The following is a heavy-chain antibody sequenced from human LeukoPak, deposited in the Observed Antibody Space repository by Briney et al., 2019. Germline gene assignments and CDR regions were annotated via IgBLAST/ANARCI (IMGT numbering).Heavy chain of an antibody. CDR1: GYTFTSYD. J-gene: IGHJ6*03. CDR3: ARSEYSSSPPYYYYYMDV. Sequence: ASVTVSFKSSGYTFTSYDINWVRQATGQGLEWMGWMNPNSGNTGYAQKFQGRVTMTRNTSISTAYMELSSLRSEDTAVYYCARSEYSSSPPYYYYYMDVWGKGTTVTVSS. D-gene: IGHD6-6*01. V-gene: IGHV1-8*01. CDR2: MNPNSGNT.